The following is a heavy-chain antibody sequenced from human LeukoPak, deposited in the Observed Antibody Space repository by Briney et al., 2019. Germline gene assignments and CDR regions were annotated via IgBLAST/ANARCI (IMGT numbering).Heavy chain of an antibody. V-gene: IGHV4-59*01. D-gene: IGHD2-2*01. CDR2: IYYSGST. CDR3: ARDSGYCSSTSCPGLDY. Sequence: SETLSLTCTVSGGSISSYYWSWIRQPPGKGREWIGYIYYSGSTNYNPSLKSRVTISVDTSKNQFSLKLSSVTAADTAVYYCARDSGYCSSTSCPGLDYWGQGTLVTVSS. CDR1: GGSISSYY. J-gene: IGHJ4*02.